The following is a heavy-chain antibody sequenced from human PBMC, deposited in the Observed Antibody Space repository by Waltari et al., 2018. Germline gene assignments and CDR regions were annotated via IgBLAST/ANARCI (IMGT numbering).Heavy chain of an antibody. CDR2: IKKDGSAT. J-gene: IGHJ4*02. CDR1: CFAFSNYW. CDR3: ARIGSWPPWLDY. D-gene: IGHD6-13*01. V-gene: IGHV3-7*01. Sequence: EVQLVESGGGLVQPGGSLRLSCGASCFAFSNYWMGGVRQAPGKGLEWVANIKKDGSATYYVDSVRGRFSISRDNAKNSLSLQMNSLRAEDTAVYYCARIGSWPPWLDYWGQGILVTVSS.